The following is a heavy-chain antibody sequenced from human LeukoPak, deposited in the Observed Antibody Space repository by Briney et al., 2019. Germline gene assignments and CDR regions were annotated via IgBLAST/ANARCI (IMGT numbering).Heavy chain of an antibody. V-gene: IGHV4-59*01. Sequence: SETLSLTCTVSGGSISSYYWSWIRQPPGKGLEWIGYIYYSGSTDYNPALKSRVTISVDTSKNQFSLKLSSVTAADTAVYYCARVGSSSSFGYWGQGTLVTVSS. CDR3: ARVGSSSSFGY. D-gene: IGHD6-6*01. CDR1: GGSISSYY. J-gene: IGHJ4*02. CDR2: IYYSGST.